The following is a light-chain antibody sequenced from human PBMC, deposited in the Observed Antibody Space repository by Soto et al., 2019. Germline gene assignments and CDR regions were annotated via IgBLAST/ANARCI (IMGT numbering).Light chain of an antibody. CDR1: SSSIASNY. CDR3: QSYDATNQV. V-gene: IGLV6-57*01. Sequence: NFMLTQHHSVSESPGKTVIISCTRSSSSIASNYVQWYQQRPGSSPTTVIYEDNQRPPGVPDRFSGSIDSSSNSASLTISGLETEDEADYFCQSYDATNQVFGGGTKLTVL. J-gene: IGLJ3*02. CDR2: EDN.